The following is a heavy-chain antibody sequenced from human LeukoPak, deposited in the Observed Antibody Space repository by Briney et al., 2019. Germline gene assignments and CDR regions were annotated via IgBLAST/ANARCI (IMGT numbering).Heavy chain of an antibody. CDR3: TTGPYDYGSGTYYH. V-gene: IGHV3-15*01. J-gene: IGHJ4*02. D-gene: IGHD3-10*01. CDR2: IKSKTDGGTT. Sequence: GGSLRLSCAASGFTFSNAWMSWVRQAPGKGLEWVGRIKSKTDGGTTDYAAPVKGRFTISRDDSKNTLYVQMDGLKTEDTAVYYCTTGPYDYGSGTYYHWGQGTLVTVSS. CDR1: GFTFSNAW.